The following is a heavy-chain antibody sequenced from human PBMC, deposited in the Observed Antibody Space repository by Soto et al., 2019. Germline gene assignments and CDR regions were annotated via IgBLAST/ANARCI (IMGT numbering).Heavy chain of an antibody. CDR1: GFTFSIYN. J-gene: IGHJ4*02. CDR3: ASGGAAPDY. V-gene: IGHV3-21*01. Sequence: EVQLVESGGGLVKPGGCLRLSCSASGFTFSIYNMSWVRQAPGKGLERVSSISSGSSYIYYADSVKGRFTISRDNAKNSLYLQMNSLRAEDTAMYYCASGGAAPDYWGQGTLVTVSS. D-gene: IGHD6-13*01. CDR2: ISSGSSYI.